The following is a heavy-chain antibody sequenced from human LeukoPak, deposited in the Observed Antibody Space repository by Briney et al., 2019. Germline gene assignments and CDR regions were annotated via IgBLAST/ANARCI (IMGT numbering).Heavy chain of an antibody. J-gene: IGHJ3*02. D-gene: IGHD2-8*01. V-gene: IGHV5-51*01. CDR1: GYSFTSYW. CDR2: IYPGDSDT. Sequence: RHGESLKISCKGSGYSFTSYWIGWVRQMPGKGLEWMGIIYPGDSDTRYSPSFQGQVTISADKSISTAYLQWSSLKASDTAMYYCARQKPKTGLGYCTNGVCYKDPPHAFDIWGQGTMVTVSS. CDR3: ARQKPKTGLGYCTNGVCYKDPPHAFDI.